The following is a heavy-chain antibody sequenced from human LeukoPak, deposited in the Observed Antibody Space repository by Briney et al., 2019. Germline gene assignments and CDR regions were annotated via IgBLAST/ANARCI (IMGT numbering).Heavy chain of an antibody. V-gene: IGHV4-4*02. CDR2: IYHSGST. D-gene: IGHD4-17*01. CDR3: AGDADYGDYYFDY. CDR1: GGSISSSNW. Sequence: PSGTLPLTCAVSGGSISSSNWWSWVRQPPGKGLEWIGEIYHSGSTNYNPSLKSRVTISVDKSKNQFSLKLSSVTAADTAVYYCAGDADYGDYYFDYWGQGTLVTVSS. J-gene: IGHJ4*02.